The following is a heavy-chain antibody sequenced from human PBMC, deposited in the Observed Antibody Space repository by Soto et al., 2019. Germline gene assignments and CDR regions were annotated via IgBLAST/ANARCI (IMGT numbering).Heavy chain of an antibody. CDR2: ISGSGGST. D-gene: IGHD4-17*01. J-gene: IGHJ4*02. CDR3: AKVEVAGDYIERYYFDY. V-gene: IGHV3-23*01. Sequence: EVQLLESGGGLVQPGGSLRLSCAASGFTFSSYAMSWVRQAPGKGLEWVSAISGSGGSTYYADSVKGRFTISRDNSKNTLYLQMNSLRAEDTAVYYCAKVEVAGDYIERYYFDYWGQGTLVTVSS. CDR1: GFTFSSYA.